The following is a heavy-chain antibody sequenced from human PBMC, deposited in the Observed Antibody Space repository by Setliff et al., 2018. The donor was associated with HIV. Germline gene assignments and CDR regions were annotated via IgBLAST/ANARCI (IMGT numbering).Heavy chain of an antibody. J-gene: IGHJ4*02. D-gene: IGHD3-10*01. CDR2: VYPGDSDT. V-gene: IGHV5-51*01. CDR1: GFNFLAHW. CDR3: ARLPYYVSGGVFDH. Sequence: GESLKLSCQCSGFNFLAHWIGWVRQVPEKGLEWMGIVYPGDSDTRYNPSFEGQVTVSADKTITTAYLQLTSLKASDTAMYFCARLPYYVSGGVFDHWGKGTLVTVS.